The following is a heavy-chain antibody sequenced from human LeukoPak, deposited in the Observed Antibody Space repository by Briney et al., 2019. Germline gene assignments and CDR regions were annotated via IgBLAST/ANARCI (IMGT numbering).Heavy chain of an antibody. Sequence: PSETLSLTCTVSGGSISSGSYYWSWIRQPTGKGLEWIGRIYTSGSTNYNPSLKSRVTISVDTSKNQFSLKLSSVTAADTAVYYCARSPHWSGYYPLDYWGQGTLVTVSS. J-gene: IGHJ4*02. CDR3: ARSPHWSGYYPLDY. D-gene: IGHD3-3*01. CDR2: IYTSGST. V-gene: IGHV4-61*02. CDR1: GGSISSGSYY.